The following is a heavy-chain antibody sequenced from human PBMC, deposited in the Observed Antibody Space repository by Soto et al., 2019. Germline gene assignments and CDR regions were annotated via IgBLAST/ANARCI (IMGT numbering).Heavy chain of an antibody. D-gene: IGHD3-22*01. V-gene: IGHV4-59*01. J-gene: IGHJ4*02. CDR1: GGSISSYY. CDR3: ERAEDSSGYYYYFDY. Sequence: ESLSVTCAVSGGSISSYYWSWIRQPPGKGLEWIGYIYCSGSTNYNPSLKSRVTISVDTSKNQFSLKLSSVTAADTAVYYCERAEDSSGYYYYFDYWGQGTLVTVYS. CDR2: IYCSGST.